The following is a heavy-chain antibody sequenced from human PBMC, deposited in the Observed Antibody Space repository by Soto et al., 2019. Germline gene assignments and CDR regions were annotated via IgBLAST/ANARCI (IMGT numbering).Heavy chain of an antibody. Sequence: GESLKIFCKGPGYTFSKYCIGWVRQTPGKGMEWMGMIYPGDSDARYSPSFEGQVTFSVDKSINTAYLQWNSLKASDTAMYYCARQGGEYNTMSDYWGQGTLVTVS. CDR1: GYTFSKYC. CDR3: ARQGGEYNTMSDY. CDR2: IYPGDSDA. V-gene: IGHV5-51*01. J-gene: IGHJ4*02. D-gene: IGHD3-10*01.